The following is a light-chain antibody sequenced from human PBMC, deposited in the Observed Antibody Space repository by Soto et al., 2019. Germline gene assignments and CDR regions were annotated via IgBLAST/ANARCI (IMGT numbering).Light chain of an antibody. V-gene: IGKV3-20*01. CDR3: QQYSTTPRT. Sequence: EIVLTQSPGTLSLSPGERAALSXRASQSVRSNSLAWYQQKPGQAPTXXIYAASYRATGIPDRFTGSGSGTDFTLTISSLEPEDSAVYYCQQYSTTPRTFGQGTKVDIK. CDR1: QSVRSNS. CDR2: AAS. J-gene: IGKJ1*01.